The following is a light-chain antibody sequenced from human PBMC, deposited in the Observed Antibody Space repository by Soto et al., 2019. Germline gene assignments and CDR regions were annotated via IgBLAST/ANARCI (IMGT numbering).Light chain of an antibody. CDR2: GSS. V-gene: IGKV1-39*01. CDR1: QSVSTY. J-gene: IGKJ1*01. Sequence: DIPMTQSPSTLAASIVDRVAITCRAGQSVSTYLNWYQQKPDKAPKLLIYGSSRLQTGVPSRFSGSGSGTDLNLTISSVQPEDFATYFCQNTYRTPWTCGQGTKVDIK. CDR3: QNTYRTPWT.